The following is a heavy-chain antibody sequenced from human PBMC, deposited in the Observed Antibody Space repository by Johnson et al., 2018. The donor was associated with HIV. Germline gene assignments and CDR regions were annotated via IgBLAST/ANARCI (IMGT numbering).Heavy chain of an antibody. CDR3: AREMAATNAWALDI. CDR2: ITWNSGSI. J-gene: IGHJ3*02. Sequence: VQLVESGGGLVQPGRSLRLSCAPSGFTFDDYAMHWVRQAPGKGLEWVSGITWNSGSIGYADSVKGRFTISRDNSKNTLYLQMNSLRAEDTAVYYCAREMAATNAWALDIWGQGTMVTVSS. D-gene: IGHD5-24*01. V-gene: IGHV3-9*01. CDR1: GFTFDDYA.